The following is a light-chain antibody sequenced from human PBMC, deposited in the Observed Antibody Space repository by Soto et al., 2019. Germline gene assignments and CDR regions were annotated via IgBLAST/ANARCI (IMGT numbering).Light chain of an antibody. CDR2: LNSDGSH. Sequence: QAVLTQSPSASASLGASVKLTCTLSSGHSSYAIVWHQQQPEKGPRFLMKLNSDGSHNKGDGIPDRFSGFSSGAERYLTISSLQSEDEADSYCQTWGTGIVFGGGTKLTVL. CDR1: SGHSSYA. J-gene: IGLJ2*01. V-gene: IGLV4-69*01. CDR3: QTWGTGIV.